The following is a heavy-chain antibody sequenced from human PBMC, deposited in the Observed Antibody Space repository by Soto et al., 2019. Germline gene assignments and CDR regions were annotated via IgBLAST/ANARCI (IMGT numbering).Heavy chain of an antibody. CDR1: GFTFSSYA. D-gene: IGHD3-10*01. J-gene: IGHJ6*02. CDR2: ISGSGGST. V-gene: IGHV3-23*01. Sequence: WGSLRLSCAASGFTFSSYAMSWVRQAPGKGLEWVSAISGSGGSTYYADSVKGRFTISRDNSKNTLYLQMNSLRAEDTAVYYCAKGGEGSGSYFYYYYYGMDVWGQGTTVTVSS. CDR3: AKGGEGSGSYFYYYYYGMDV.